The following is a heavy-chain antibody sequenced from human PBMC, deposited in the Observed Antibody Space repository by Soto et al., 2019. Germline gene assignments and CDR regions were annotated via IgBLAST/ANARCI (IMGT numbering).Heavy chain of an antibody. CDR3: AGNVLLWFGELSNRPNWFDP. CDR2: IYYSGST. Sequence: QLQLQESGPGLVKPSETLSLTCTVSGGSISSSSYYWGWIRQPPGKGLEWIGSIYYSGSTYYNPSLKSRVTISVDTSKNQFSLKLSSVTAADTAVYYCAGNVLLWFGELSNRPNWFDPWGQGTLVTVSS. D-gene: IGHD3-10*01. V-gene: IGHV4-39*01. CDR1: GGSISSSSYY. J-gene: IGHJ5*02.